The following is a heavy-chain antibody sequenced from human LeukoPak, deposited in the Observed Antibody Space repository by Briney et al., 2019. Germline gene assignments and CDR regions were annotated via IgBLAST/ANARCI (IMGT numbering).Heavy chain of an antibody. V-gene: IGHV4-59*08. Sequence: KPSETLSLTCTVSGGSISSYYWSWIRQPPGRGLEWIGYIYYSGSTNYNPSLKSRVTISVDTSKNQFSLKLSSVTAAGTAVYYCARGRDGYNFDFDYWGQGTLVTVSS. D-gene: IGHD5-24*01. CDR1: GGSISSYY. CDR3: ARGRDGYNFDFDY. CDR2: IYYSGST. J-gene: IGHJ4*02.